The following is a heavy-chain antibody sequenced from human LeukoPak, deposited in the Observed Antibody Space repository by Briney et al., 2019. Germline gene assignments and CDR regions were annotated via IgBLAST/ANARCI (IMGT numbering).Heavy chain of an antibody. CDR2: ISGSGATT. V-gene: IGHV3-23*01. Sequence: PGGSLRLSCAASGFTFSNSAMSWVRQAPGKGLEWVSGISGSGATTYYADSVKGRFTISRDNSKDTLYLQMSSLRAEDTAVYYCAKRAHSSSWYYYYGMDVWGQGTTVIVSS. D-gene: IGHD6-13*01. CDR1: GFTFSNSA. CDR3: AKRAHSSSWYYYYGMDV. J-gene: IGHJ6*02.